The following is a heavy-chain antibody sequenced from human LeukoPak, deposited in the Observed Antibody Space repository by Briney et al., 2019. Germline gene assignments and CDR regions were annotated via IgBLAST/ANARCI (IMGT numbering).Heavy chain of an antibody. CDR3: ARQYRLIAVAGTNWFDP. Sequence: SETLSLTCTVSGDSISSDIYYWGWIRQPPGKGLEWIGSLYYSVNTYYSPSLKSRVTISVDTSKNQFSLRLSSVTAADTAIYYCARQYRLIAVAGTNWFDPWGQGTLVTVSS. J-gene: IGHJ5*02. CDR2: LYYSVNT. V-gene: IGHV4-39*01. CDR1: GDSISSDIYY. D-gene: IGHD6-19*01.